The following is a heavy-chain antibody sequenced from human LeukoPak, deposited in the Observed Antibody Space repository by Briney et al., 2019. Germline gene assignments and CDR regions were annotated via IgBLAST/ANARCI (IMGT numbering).Heavy chain of an antibody. V-gene: IGHV4-30-4*08. D-gene: IGHD3-22*01. J-gene: IGHJ4*02. CDR1: GGSISSGDYY. CDR3: ARDHYYDSRFDY. CDR2: IYYSGST. Sequence: SETLSLTCTVSGGSISSGDYYWSWIRQPPGKGLEWIGYIYYSGSTYYNPSLKSRVTISVDTSKNQFSLKLSSVTAADTAVYYCARDHYYDSRFDYWGQGTLVTVSS.